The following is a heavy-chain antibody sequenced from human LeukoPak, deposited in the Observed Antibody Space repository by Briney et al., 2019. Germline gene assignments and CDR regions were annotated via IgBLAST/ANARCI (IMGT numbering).Heavy chain of an antibody. Sequence: GASVKVSCKASGYTFTGYYMHWVRQAPGQGLEWMGWINPNSGGTNYAQKFQGRVTMTRDTSIRTAYMELSRLRSDDTAVYYCARETAAGTVGDFDYWGQGTLVTVSS. J-gene: IGHJ4*02. V-gene: IGHV1-2*02. D-gene: IGHD6-13*01. CDR1: GYTFTGYY. CDR3: ARETAAGTVGDFDY. CDR2: INPNSGGT.